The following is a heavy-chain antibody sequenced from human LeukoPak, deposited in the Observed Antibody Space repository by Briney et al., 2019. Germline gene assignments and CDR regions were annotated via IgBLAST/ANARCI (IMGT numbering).Heavy chain of an antibody. CDR1: GYTLTELS. Sequence: ASVKVSCKVSGYTLTELSMHWVRQAPGKGLEWMGGFDPEDGETIYAQKFQGRVTMTEDTSTDTAYMELSSLRSEDTAVYYCATPLHYNDSSGYDYWGQGTLVTVSS. CDR3: ATPLHYNDSSGYDY. V-gene: IGHV1-24*01. D-gene: IGHD3-22*01. CDR2: FDPEDGET. J-gene: IGHJ4*02.